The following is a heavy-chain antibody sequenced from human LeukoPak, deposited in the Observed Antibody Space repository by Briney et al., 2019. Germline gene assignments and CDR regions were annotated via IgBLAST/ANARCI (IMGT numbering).Heavy chain of an antibody. Sequence: ETLSLTCTVSGGSVSSGSYYWSWIRQPPGKGLERIGYIYYSGSTNYNPSLKSRVTISVDTSKNQFSLKLSSVTAADTAVYYCARTHYDFWSGYPSPPDYWGQGTLVTVSS. CDR2: IYYSGST. CDR1: GGSVSSGSYY. D-gene: IGHD3-3*01. J-gene: IGHJ4*02. CDR3: ARTHYDFWSGYPSPPDY. V-gene: IGHV4-61*01.